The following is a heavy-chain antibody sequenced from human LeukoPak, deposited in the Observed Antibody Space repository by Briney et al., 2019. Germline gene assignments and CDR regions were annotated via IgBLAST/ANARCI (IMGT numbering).Heavy chain of an antibody. Sequence: PSETLSLTCIVSGGSINISNYYWGWIRQPPGKGLEWIGNIYYSGSTYYNPSLKSRVTISVDTSKNQFSLKLSSVTAADTAVYYCARLHQYYYDSSGYSNWFDPWGQGTLVTVSS. CDR1: GGSINISNYY. CDR3: ARLHQYYYDSSGYSNWFDP. CDR2: IYYSGST. D-gene: IGHD3-22*01. V-gene: IGHV4-39*07. J-gene: IGHJ5*02.